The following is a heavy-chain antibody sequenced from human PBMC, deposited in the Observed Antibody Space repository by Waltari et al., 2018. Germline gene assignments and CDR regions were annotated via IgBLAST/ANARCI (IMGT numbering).Heavy chain of an antibody. V-gene: IGHV1-69*05. J-gene: IGHJ3*02. Sequence: QVQLVQSGAEVKKHGSSVKVSCKASGGSFSTYAITWVRQAPGQGLEWMGGIIPMFETANYAQKFQERVTITTDGSMTTAYMELSSLTSEDTAVYYCARGGLYGQQLLESAFEIWGQGTKVTVAS. CDR3: ARGGLYGQQLLESAFEI. CDR1: GGSFSTYA. CDR2: IIPMFETA. D-gene: IGHD6-13*01.